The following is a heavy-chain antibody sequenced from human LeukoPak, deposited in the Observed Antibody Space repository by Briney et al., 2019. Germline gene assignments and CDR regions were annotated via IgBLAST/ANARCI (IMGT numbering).Heavy chain of an antibody. CDR1: GGTFSSYA. Sequence: SVKVSCKASGGTFSSYAISWARQAPGQGLEWMGRIIPILGIANYAQKFQGRVTITADKSTSTAYMELSSLRSEDTAVYYCARGREPDYYDSSGYYDMYYFDYWGQGTLVTVSS. CDR2: IIPILGIA. V-gene: IGHV1-69*04. D-gene: IGHD3-22*01. CDR3: ARGREPDYYDSSGYYDMYYFDY. J-gene: IGHJ4*02.